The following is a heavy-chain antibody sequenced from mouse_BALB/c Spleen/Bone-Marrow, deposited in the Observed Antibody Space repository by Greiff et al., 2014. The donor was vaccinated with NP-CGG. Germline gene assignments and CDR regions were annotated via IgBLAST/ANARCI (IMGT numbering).Heavy chain of an antibody. CDR1: YRISDDD. D-gene: IGHD2-14*01. CDR3: AISIEYRPLDG. Sequence: YRISDDDFYLKKKNNGKSLEWIGNIDPSYGGISYNQKFKGKATLTVDKSSNTAYMQLKSLTSEDSAVSYYAISIEYRPLDGGGEGTLVTVSA. J-gene: IGHJ3*01. V-gene: IGHV1-39*01. CDR2: IDPSYGGI.